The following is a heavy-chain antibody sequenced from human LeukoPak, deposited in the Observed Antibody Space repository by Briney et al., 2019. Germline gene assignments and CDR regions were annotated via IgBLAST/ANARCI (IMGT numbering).Heavy chain of an antibody. CDR1: GFTFSNYA. J-gene: IGHJ3*02. V-gene: IGHV3-23*01. D-gene: IGHD2-2*01. Sequence: PGGSLRLSCAASGFTFSNYAMSWVRQAPGKGLEWVSSISVSGGSTFYADSVKGRFTISRDNAKNTLYLQMNSLRAEDTAVYYCARETSTSFDIWGQGTMVTVSS. CDR3: ARETSTSFDI. CDR2: ISVSGGST.